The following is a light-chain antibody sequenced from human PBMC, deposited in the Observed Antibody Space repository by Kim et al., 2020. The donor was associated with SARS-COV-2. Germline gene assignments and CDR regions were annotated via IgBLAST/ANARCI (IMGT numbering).Light chain of an antibody. J-gene: IGKJ1*01. CDR3: MQSTQFPRT. CDR1: QNLEHSDGHTY. V-gene: IGKV2-24*01. Sequence: PASISCRSSQNLEHSDGHTYLSLLQRRPGQSPRLLIYQISNRFSGVPDRFSGSGAGTDFTLKISRVEAEDVGLYYCMQSTQFPRTFGQGTKVDIK. CDR2: QIS.